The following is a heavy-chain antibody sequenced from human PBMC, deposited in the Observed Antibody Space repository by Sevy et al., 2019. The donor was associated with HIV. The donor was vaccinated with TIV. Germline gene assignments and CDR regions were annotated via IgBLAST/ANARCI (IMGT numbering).Heavy chain of an antibody. V-gene: IGHV3-33*01. CDR2: IWSDGAYQ. Sequence: GGSLRLSCAAAGFTFSSYAMHWVRQAPGKGLEWVAIIWSDGAYQYHGDSVKGRFTISRENSKNTLYLQMNSLRVEDKAVYYCARGGYYYDNAAYYAFDSWGQGTLVTVSS. J-gene: IGHJ4*02. CDR3: ARGGYYYDNAAYYAFDS. D-gene: IGHD3-22*01. CDR1: GFTFSSYA.